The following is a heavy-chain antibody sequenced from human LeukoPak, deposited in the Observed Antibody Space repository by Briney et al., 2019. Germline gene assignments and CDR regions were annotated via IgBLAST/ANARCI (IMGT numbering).Heavy chain of an antibody. CDR1: GGTISSYY. J-gene: IGHJ3*02. CDR2: IYYSGST. Sequence: PSETLSLTCTVSGGTISSYYWNWLRQPPGKGLEWIGYIYYSGSTNYNPSLKSRVTISVDTSKNQFSLKLSSVPAADTAVYYCARLRDDSSGSWTFDIWVQGTMVTVSS. V-gene: IGHV4-59*01. D-gene: IGHD2-15*01. CDR3: ARLRDDSSGSWTFDI.